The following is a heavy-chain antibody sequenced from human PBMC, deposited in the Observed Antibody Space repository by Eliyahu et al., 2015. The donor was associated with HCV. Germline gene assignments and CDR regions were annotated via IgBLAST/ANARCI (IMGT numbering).Heavy chain of an antibody. D-gene: IGHD3-9*01. J-gene: IGHJ6*02. V-gene: IGHV3-23*01. CDR1: GFTFSSYA. Sequence: EVQLLESGGGLVQPGGSLRLSCAASGFTFSSYAMXWVRRAPGKGLEWVSAISGSGGSTYYADSVKGRFTISRDNSKNTLYLQMNSLRAEDTAVYYCAKAGGPNYDILTSQEYYYYGMDVWGQGTTVTVSS. CDR2: ISGSGGST. CDR3: AKAGGPNYDILTSQEYYYYGMDV.